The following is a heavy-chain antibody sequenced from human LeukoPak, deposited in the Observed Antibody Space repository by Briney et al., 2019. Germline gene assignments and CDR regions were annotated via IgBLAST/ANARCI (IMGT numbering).Heavy chain of an antibody. Sequence: PGGSLRLSCAASGFTFSSYGMHWVRQAPGKGLEWVAVISYDGSNKYYAGSVKGRFTISRDNSKNTLYLQMNSLRAEDTAVYYCAKAVHSSGWYYFDYWGQGTLVTVSS. CDR2: ISYDGSNK. CDR3: AKAVHSSGWYYFDY. J-gene: IGHJ4*02. D-gene: IGHD6-19*01. CDR1: GFTFSSYG. V-gene: IGHV3-30*18.